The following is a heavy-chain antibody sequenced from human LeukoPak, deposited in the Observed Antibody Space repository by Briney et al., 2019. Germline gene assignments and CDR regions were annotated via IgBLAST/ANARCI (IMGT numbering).Heavy chain of an antibody. CDR1: GFKFSDDY. V-gene: IGHV3-11*01. CDR2: ISSSGNVT. Sequence: GGSLRLSCAASGFKFSDDYMSWIRQAPGKGLEWLSYISSSGNVTYYADSVKGRFIVSRDSTKSALFLQMNSLRAEDTAVYYCEAGIGDYWGQGALLTVSS. D-gene: IGHD6-13*01. CDR3: EAGIGDY. J-gene: IGHJ4*02.